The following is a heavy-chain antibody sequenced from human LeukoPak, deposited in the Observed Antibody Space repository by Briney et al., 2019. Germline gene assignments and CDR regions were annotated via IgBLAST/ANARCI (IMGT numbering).Heavy chain of an antibody. Sequence: PSETLSLTCTVSGGSISSYCWSWIRQPPGKGLEWIGYIYYSGSTNYNPSLKSRVTISIDTSKNQFSLKLSSVTAADTAVYYCARRGSGYVPNYFDYWGQGTLVTVSS. CDR3: ARRGSGYVPNYFDY. V-gene: IGHV4-59*01. J-gene: IGHJ4*02. D-gene: IGHD3-22*01. CDR1: GGSISSYC. CDR2: IYYSGST.